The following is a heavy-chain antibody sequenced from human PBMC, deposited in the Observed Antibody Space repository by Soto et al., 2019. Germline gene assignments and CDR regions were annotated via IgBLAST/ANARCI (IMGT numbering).Heavy chain of an antibody. Sequence: QITLNESGPTVVKPAETLTLTCTFSGFSLTTSGVGVGWILQSPGTSPEWLALIYWDDDKRYSASLKSRLPITKDTSKNQVVLTMASVDPADTATYYCAHRILRTVFGLVTTTAIYFDFWGQGTPVVVSS. CDR1: GFSLTTSGVG. CDR3: AHRILRTVFGLVTTTAIYFDF. V-gene: IGHV2-5*02. CDR2: IYWDDDK. D-gene: IGHD3-3*01. J-gene: IGHJ4*02.